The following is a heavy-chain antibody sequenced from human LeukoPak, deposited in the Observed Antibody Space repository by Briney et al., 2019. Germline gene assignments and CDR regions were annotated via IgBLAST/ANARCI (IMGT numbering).Heavy chain of an antibody. Sequence: SETLSLTCTVSGGSTSSYYWSWIRQPPGKGLEWIGYIYYSGSTNYNPSLKSRVTISVDTSKNQFSLKLSSVTAADTAVYYCARVGEQLVRDYYYYMDVWGKGTTVTVSS. V-gene: IGHV4-59*01. J-gene: IGHJ6*03. D-gene: IGHD6-6*01. CDR1: GGSTSSYY. CDR3: ARVGEQLVRDYYYYMDV. CDR2: IYYSGST.